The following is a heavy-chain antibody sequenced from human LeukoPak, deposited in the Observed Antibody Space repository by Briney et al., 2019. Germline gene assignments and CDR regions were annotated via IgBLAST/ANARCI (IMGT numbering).Heavy chain of an antibody. CDR3: AELGITMIGGV. D-gene: IGHD3-10*02. V-gene: IGHV3-48*03. CDR1: GFTFSSYE. Sequence: PGGSLRLSCAASGFTFSSYEMNWVRQAPGKGLEWVSYISSSGSTIHYADSVKGRFTISRDNAKNSLYLQMNSLRAEDTAVYYCAELGITMIGGVWGKGTTVTTSS. J-gene: IGHJ6*04. CDR2: ISSSGSTI.